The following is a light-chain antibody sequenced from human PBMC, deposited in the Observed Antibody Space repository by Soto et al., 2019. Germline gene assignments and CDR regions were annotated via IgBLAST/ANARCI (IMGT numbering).Light chain of an antibody. Sequence: QSVLTQPRSVSGSPGQSVTISCTGTSSDVGGYNYVSWYQQHPGKAPKLMIYDVSKWPSGVPDRFSGSKSGNTASLTISGLQAEDEADYYCCSYAGSFDWVFGGGTKVTVL. CDR3: CSYAGSFDWV. V-gene: IGLV2-11*01. CDR1: SSDVGGYNY. CDR2: DVS. J-gene: IGLJ3*02.